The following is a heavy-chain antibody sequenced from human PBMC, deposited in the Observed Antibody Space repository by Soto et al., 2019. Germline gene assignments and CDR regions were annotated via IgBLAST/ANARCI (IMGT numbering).Heavy chain of an antibody. J-gene: IGHJ5*02. CDR3: AKGGIGRPPGLES. Sequence: EVQLLESGGGLVEPGGSLRLSCAASGFTFYSYAMTWVRQAPGKGLEWISSISDGVDGPYYADSVKGRFTISRDNSKNSLSLQMSSLRADDTAVYYCAKGGIGRPPGLESWCQGTLVTVSS. CDR2: ISDGVDGP. D-gene: IGHD4-4*01. V-gene: IGHV3-23*01. CDR1: GFTFYSYA.